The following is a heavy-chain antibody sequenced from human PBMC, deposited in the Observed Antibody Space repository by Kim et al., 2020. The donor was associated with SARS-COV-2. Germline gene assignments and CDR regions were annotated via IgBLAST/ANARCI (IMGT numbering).Heavy chain of an antibody. CDR1: GGSISSSSYY. CDR2: IYYSGST. D-gene: IGHD6-19*01. V-gene: IGHV4-39*01. CDR3: ASHLRGGIAVAGWYYFDY. Sequence: SETLSLTCTVSGGSISSSSYYWGWIRQPPGKGLEWIGSIYYSGSTYYNPSLKSRVTISVDTSKNQFSLKLSSVTAADTAVYYCASHLRGGIAVAGWYYFDYWGQGTLVTVSS. J-gene: IGHJ4*02.